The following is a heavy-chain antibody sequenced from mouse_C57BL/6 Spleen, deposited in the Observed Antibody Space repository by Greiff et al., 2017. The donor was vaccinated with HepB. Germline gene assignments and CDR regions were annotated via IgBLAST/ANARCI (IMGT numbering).Heavy chain of an antibody. J-gene: IGHJ4*01. CDR3: ARLTSSHYAMDY. V-gene: IGHV1-42*01. CDR2: INPSTGGT. D-gene: IGHD1-1*01. Sequence: VQLQQSGPELVKPGASVKISCKASGYSFTGYYMNWVKQSPEKSLEWIGEINPSTGGTTYNQKFKAKATLTVDKSSSTAYMQLKSLTSEDSAVYYGARLTSSHYAMDYWGQGTSVTVSS. CDR1: GYSFTGYY.